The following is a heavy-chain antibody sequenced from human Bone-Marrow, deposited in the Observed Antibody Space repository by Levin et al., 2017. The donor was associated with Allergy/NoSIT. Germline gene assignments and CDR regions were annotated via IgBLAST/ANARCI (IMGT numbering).Heavy chain of an antibody. V-gene: IGHV4-59*08. J-gene: IGHJ3*02. CDR2: IFNSGST. CDR1: GGSISLSY. Sequence: PSQTLSLTCTVSGGSISLSYWSWIRQPPGKGLEWIGYIFNSGSTNYNPSLKGRVTLSVDRSKNQVSLRLTSVTAADTAVYYCARPRRKGSGDDAFDIWGRGTMVSVSS. CDR3: ARPRRKGSGDDAFDI. D-gene: IGHD6-25*01.